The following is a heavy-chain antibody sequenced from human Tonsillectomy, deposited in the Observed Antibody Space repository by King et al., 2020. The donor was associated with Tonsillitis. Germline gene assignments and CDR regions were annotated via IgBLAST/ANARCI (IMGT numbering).Heavy chain of an antibody. D-gene: IGHD4-17*01. J-gene: IGHJ3*02. V-gene: IGHV4-39*07. CDR1: GGSISSSSYF. CDR2: IYYSGST. CDR3: AGAVDYGDDDAFDI. Sequence: QLQESGPGLVKPSETLSLTCTVSGGSISSSSYFWGWIRQPPGKGLEWIGNIYYSGSTYSNPSLKSRVTISVDTSKNQFSLKLSSVTAADTAVYYCAGAVDYGDDDAFDIWGQGTMVTVSS.